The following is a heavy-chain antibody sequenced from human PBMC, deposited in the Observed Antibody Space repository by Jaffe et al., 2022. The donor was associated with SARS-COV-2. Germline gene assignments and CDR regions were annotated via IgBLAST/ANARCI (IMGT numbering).Heavy chain of an antibody. CDR3: MTDYQGY. D-gene: IGHD3-16*02. CDR2: IHGLGSAK. J-gene: IGHJ4*02. V-gene: IGHV3-7*01. Sequence: EVQLVESGGGLVQPGGSLRLSCAASGLSFSNHWMSWVRQAPGKGLEWVARIHGLGSAKYYVDSVKGRFTISRDNAKNSLYLQMDSLRVEDTAVYYCMTDYQGYWGQGALVTVSS. CDR1: GLSFSNHW.